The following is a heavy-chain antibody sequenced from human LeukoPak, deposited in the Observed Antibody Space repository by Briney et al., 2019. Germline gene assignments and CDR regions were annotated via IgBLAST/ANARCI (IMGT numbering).Heavy chain of an antibody. V-gene: IGHV3-23*01. Sequence: PGGSLRLSCAASGFTFSSYGMSWVRQAPGKGLEWVSGISGSGGNTYYADSVKGRFTISRDNSKNTLYLQMNSLKTEDTAVYYCTTDFLIDYGDYPNLPSDYYYYMDVWGKGTTVTVSS. J-gene: IGHJ6*03. D-gene: IGHD4-17*01. CDR1: GFTFSSYG. CDR2: ISGSGGNT. CDR3: TTDFLIDYGDYPNLPSDYYYYMDV.